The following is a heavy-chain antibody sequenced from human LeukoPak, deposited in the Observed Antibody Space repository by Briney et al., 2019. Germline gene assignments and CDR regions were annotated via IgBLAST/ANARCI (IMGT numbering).Heavy chain of an antibody. J-gene: IGHJ4*02. CDR1: GFTFSSYG. V-gene: IGHV3-30*02. CDR2: IRYDGSNK. CDR3: ARGYHYDTSGYHSAFDY. Sequence: GGSLRLSCAASGFTFSSYGMHWVRQAPGKGLEWVAFIRYDGSNKYYADSVKGRFTISRDNSKNTLYLQMNSLRAEDTAVYYCARGYHYDTSGYHSAFDYWGQGTLVTVSS. D-gene: IGHD3-22*01.